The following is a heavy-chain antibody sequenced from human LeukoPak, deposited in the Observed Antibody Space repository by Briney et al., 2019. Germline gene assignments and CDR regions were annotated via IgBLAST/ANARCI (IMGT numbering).Heavy chain of an antibody. CDR2: INWNGGST. Sequence: GGSLRLSCAASGFTFDDYGMSWVRQAPGKGLEWVSGINWNGGSTGYADSVKGRFTISRDNAKNSLYLQMNSLRAEDTAVYYCARVRDSSGYNAFDIWGQGTMVTVSS. CDR3: ARVRDSSGYNAFDI. CDR1: GFTFDDYG. D-gene: IGHD3-22*01. J-gene: IGHJ3*02. V-gene: IGHV3-20*04.